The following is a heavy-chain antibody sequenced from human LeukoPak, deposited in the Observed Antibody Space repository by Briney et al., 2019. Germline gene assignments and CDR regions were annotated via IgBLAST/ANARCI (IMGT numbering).Heavy chain of an antibody. J-gene: IGHJ4*02. D-gene: IGHD3-3*01. Sequence: ASVKVSCKASGYTFTGYYMNWVRQAPGQGLEWMGWMNPNSGGTNYAQKFQGRVTMTRDTSTSTAYMDLSRLRSDDTAVYYCARGTYYDFWSGYYDFDYWGQGTLVTVSS. CDR2: MNPNSGGT. CDR3: ARGTYYDFWSGYYDFDY. V-gene: IGHV1-2*02. CDR1: GYTFTGYY.